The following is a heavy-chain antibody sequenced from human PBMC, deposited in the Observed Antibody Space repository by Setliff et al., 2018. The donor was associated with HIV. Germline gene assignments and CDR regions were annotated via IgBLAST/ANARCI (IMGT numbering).Heavy chain of an antibody. CDR1: GGSINNHY. Sequence: SETLSLTCTVSGGSINNHYWGWIRQPPGKGLEWIGIIYYSGSTYYNPSLKSRVTISVDTSKNKFSLKLSAVTAADTAAYYCARQGGYSGYGFYYYYYYMDVWGKGTTVTVSS. J-gene: IGHJ6*03. V-gene: IGHV4-39*01. D-gene: IGHD5-12*01. CDR3: ARQGGYSGYGFYYYYYYMDV. CDR2: IYYSGST.